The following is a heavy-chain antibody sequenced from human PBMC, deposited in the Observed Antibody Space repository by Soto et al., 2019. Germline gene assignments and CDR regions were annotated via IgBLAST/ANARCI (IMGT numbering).Heavy chain of an antibody. CDR3: ARLRWYYDSSGYYPGRAYYYYGMDV. CDR2: IYYNGST. J-gene: IGHJ6*02. Sequence: SATLSLTCTVSGGSISSSSYYWGWIRQPPGKGLEWIGSIYYNGSTYYNPSLKSRVTISVDTSKNQFSLKLSSVTAADTAVYYCARLRWYYDSSGYYPGRAYYYYGMDVWGQGTTVTVSS. D-gene: IGHD3-22*01. CDR1: GGSISSSSYY. V-gene: IGHV4-39*01.